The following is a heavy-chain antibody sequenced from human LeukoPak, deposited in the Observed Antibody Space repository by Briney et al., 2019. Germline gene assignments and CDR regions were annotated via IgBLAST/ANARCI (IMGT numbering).Heavy chain of an antibody. CDR2: INSDGRTT. CDR3: ARDGHYGMDV. Sequence: GGSLRLSCAASGFTFSGYWMHWVRQTPGKGLVWVSHINSDGRTTNYADSVKGRFTLSRDSAKNTLYLQMNSLRAEDTAVYYCARDGHYGMDVWGRGTTVAVSS. CDR1: GFTFSGYW. V-gene: IGHV3-74*01. J-gene: IGHJ6*02.